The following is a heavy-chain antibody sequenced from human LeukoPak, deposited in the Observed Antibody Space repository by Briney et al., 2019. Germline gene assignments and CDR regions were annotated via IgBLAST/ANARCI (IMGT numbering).Heavy chain of an antibody. V-gene: IGHV4-34*01. CDR3: ARGRSRLRSSSSWATHNWFDP. D-gene: IGHD6-13*01. Sequence: SETLSLTCAVYGGSFSGYYWSWIRQPPGKGLEWIGEINHSGSTNYNPSLKSRVTISVDTSKNQFSLKLSSVTAADTAVYYCARGRSRLRSSSSWATHNWFDPWGQGTLVTVSS. CDR2: INHSGST. CDR1: GGSFSGYY. J-gene: IGHJ5*02.